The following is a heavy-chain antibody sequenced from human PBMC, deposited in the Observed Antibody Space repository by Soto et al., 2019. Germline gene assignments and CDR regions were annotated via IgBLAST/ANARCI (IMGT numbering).Heavy chain of an antibody. J-gene: IGHJ3*02. D-gene: IGHD2-21*02. CDR3: ARIAYCGGDCYSGDAFDI. CDR1: GFTFSSYA. V-gene: IGHV3-30-3*01. CDR2: ISYDGSNK. Sequence: GGSLRLSCAASGFTFSSYAMHWVRQAPGKGLEWVAVISYDGSNKYYADSVKGRFTISRDNSKNTLYLQMNSLRAEDTAVYYCARIAYCGGDCYSGDAFDIWGQGTMVTVSS.